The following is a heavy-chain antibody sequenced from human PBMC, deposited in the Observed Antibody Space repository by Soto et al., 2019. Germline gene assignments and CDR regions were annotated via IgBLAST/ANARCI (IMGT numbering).Heavy chain of an antibody. Sequence: PSETLSLTCTVSGGSMRSGGYYWSWIRQHPGKGLEWIGYIYYSGSTYYNPSLKSRVTISVDTSKNQFSLKLSSVTAADTAVYYCARYWIRPIEYSSSSFADYFDYWGQGTLVTVSS. CDR3: ARYWIRPIEYSSSSFADYFDY. V-gene: IGHV4-31*03. D-gene: IGHD6-6*01. CDR1: GGSMRSGGYY. CDR2: IYYSGST. J-gene: IGHJ4*02.